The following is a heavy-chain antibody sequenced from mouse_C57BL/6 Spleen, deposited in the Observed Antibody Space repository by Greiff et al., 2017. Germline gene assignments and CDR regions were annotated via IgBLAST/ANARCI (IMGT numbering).Heavy chain of an antibody. J-gene: IGHJ3*01. V-gene: IGHV5-2*01. D-gene: IGHD1-1*01. CDR1: EYEFPSHD. CDR2: INSDGGST. CDR3: ARHENYGSSPWFAY. Sequence: EVKLVESGGGLVQPGASLKLSCESYEYEFPSHDMSWVRKTPEKRLELVAAINSDGGSTYYPDTMERRFIISRDNTKETLYLQMSSLRSEDTALYYCARHENYGSSPWFAYWGQGTLVTVSA.